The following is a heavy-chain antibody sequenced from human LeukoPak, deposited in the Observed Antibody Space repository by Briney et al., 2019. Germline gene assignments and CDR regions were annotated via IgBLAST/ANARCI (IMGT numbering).Heavy chain of an antibody. CDR1: GGSFSGYY. J-gene: IGHJ5*02. CDR2: INYSGST. CDR3: ASGRNWFDP. V-gene: IGHV4-34*01. Sequence: TSETLSLTCAVYGGSFSGYYWSWIRQPPGKGLEWIGEINYSGSTNYNPSLKSRVTISVDTSKNQFSLKLSSVTAADTAVYYCASGRNWFDPWGQGTLVTVSS.